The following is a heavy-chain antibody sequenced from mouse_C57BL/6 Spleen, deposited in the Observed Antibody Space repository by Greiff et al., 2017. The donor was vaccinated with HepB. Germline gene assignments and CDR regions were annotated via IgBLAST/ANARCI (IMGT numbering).Heavy chain of an antibody. CDR2: FHPYNDDT. CDR1: GYTFTTYP. CDR3: ARGGYGYDRGYYFDY. D-gene: IGHD2-2*01. Sequence: VQLQESGAELVKPGASVKMSCKASGYTFTTYPIEWMKQNHGKSLEWIGNFHPYNDDTKYNEKFKGKATLTVEKSSSSVYLELSRLTSDDSAVYYCARGGYGYDRGYYFDYWGQGTTLTVSS. V-gene: IGHV1-47*01. J-gene: IGHJ2*01.